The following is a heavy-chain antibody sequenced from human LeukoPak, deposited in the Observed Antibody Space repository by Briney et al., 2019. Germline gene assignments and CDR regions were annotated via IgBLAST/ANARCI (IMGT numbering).Heavy chain of an antibody. Sequence: ASVKVSCKASGGTFSSYAISWVRQAPGQGLEWMGGIIPIFGTANYAQKFQGRVTITTDESTSTAYMELSSLRSEDTAVYYCARSRYSGGWYGLAYWGQGTLVTVSS. CDR2: IIPIFGTA. CDR3: ARSRYSGGWYGLAY. J-gene: IGHJ4*02. D-gene: IGHD6-19*01. V-gene: IGHV1-69*05. CDR1: GGTFSSYA.